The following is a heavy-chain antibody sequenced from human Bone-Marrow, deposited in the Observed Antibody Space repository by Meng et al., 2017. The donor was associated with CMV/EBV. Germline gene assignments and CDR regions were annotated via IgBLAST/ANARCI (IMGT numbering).Heavy chain of an antibody. Sequence: GESLKISCAASGFTFSGSAMSWVRQAPGKGLEWVAVISFDGADKYYGDSVKGRFTISRDTSKKASFLQMNSLRAEDTAVYYCARDERACISSSCQGYGYFDLWGRGTLVTVSS. CDR1: GFTFSGSA. CDR3: ARDERACISSSCQGYGYFDL. CDR2: ISFDGADK. V-gene: IGHV3-30*04. J-gene: IGHJ2*01. D-gene: IGHD2-2*01.